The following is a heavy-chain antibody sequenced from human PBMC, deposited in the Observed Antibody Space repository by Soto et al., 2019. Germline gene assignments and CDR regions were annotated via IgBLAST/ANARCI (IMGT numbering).Heavy chain of an antibody. D-gene: IGHD3-10*01. CDR3: ARERLLLWFGELLYQKYYFDY. CDR2: INSVGSST. J-gene: IGHJ4*02. Sequence: GGSLRLSCAASGFTFSSYSMNWVRQAPGKGLEWVSYINSVGSSTHYAGSVRGRFTISRDNAKNSLYLQMNSLRVEDTAVYYCARERLLLWFGELLYQKYYFDYWGQGTLVTVSS. CDR1: GFTFSSYS. V-gene: IGHV3-48*01.